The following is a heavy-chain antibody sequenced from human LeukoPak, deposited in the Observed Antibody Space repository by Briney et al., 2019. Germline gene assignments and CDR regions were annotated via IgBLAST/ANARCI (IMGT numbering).Heavy chain of an antibody. Sequence: PGGSLRLSCAASGFTLRNYWMHWVRQTPGKGLLWVSRINGDGTSATYAGSVKGRFTISRDNAKNTLYLQMNSLRAEDTAAYYCAKVAYCGGDCYSLDYYYMDVWGKGTTVTVSS. V-gene: IGHV3-74*01. CDR3: AKVAYCGGDCYSLDYYYMDV. CDR2: INGDGTSA. J-gene: IGHJ6*03. D-gene: IGHD2-21*02. CDR1: GFTLRNYW.